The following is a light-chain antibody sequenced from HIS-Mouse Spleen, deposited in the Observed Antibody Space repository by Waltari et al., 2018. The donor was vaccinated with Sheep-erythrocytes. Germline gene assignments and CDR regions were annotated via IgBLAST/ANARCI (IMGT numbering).Light chain of an antibody. CDR1: SSDVGGYNY. J-gene: IGLJ2*01. CDR3: CSYAGSYTLV. V-gene: IGLV2-11*01. CDR2: DVS. Sequence: QSALTQPRSVSGSPGQSVTISCTGTSSDVGGYNYVSCYQHHPGNAPKLLIYDVSKRPSGVPDRFSGSKSGNTASLTISGLQAEDEADYYCCSYAGSYTLVFGGGTKLTVL.